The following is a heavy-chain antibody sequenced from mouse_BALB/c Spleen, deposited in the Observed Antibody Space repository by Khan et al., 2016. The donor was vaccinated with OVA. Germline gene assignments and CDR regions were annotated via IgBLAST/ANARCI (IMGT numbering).Heavy chain of an antibody. D-gene: IGHD3-3*01. J-gene: IGHJ4*01. CDR1: GYTFTNYG. Sequence: QIQLVQSGPDLKKPGETVKISCKASGYTFTNYGINWVKQAPGKGLKWMGWIYTYTGEPTYADDFKGRFAFSLETSASTAYLQINKLKNDDTATYFCARGGRRARDYWGQGTSVTVSS. V-gene: IGHV9-3-1*01. CDR3: ARGGRRARDY. CDR2: IYTYTGEP.